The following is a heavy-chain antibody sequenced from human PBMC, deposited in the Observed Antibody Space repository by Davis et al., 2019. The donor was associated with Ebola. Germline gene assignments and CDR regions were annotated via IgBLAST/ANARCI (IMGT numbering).Heavy chain of an antibody. Sequence: AASVKVSCKASGYTFTSYAMNWVRQAPGQGLEWMGWINTNTGNPTYAQGFTGRFDFSLDTSVSTAYLQISSLRAEDTAVYYCSREAPTVPFDNWGQGTLITVSS. J-gene: IGHJ4*02. CDR3: SREAPTVPFDN. V-gene: IGHV7-4-1*02. CDR1: GYTFTSYA. CDR2: INTNTGNP.